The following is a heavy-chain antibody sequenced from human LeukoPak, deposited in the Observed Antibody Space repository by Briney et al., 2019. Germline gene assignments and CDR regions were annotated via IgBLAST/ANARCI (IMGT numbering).Heavy chain of an antibody. D-gene: IGHD3-22*01. V-gene: IGHV3-48*03. CDR3: ARGSHDSGYYYYYMDV. J-gene: IGHJ6*03. CDR2: ISSSGSTI. CDR1: GFTFSSYE. Sequence: PGGSLRLSCATSGFTFSSYEMNWVRQAPGKGLEWVSYISSSGSTIYYADSVKGRFTISRDNAKNTLYLQMNSLRAEDTAVYYCARGSHDSGYYYYYMDVWGKGTTVTISS.